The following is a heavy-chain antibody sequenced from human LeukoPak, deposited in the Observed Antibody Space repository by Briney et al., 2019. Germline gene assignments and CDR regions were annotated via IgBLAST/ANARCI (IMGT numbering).Heavy chain of an antibody. Sequence: GGSLRLSCAASGFTFSSYGMHWVRQAPGKGLEWVAVIWYDGSNKYYADSVKGRFTISRDNSKNTLYLQMNSLRAEDTAVYYCARTRYNQHGWSDYWGQGTLVTVSS. J-gene: IGHJ4*02. CDR1: GFTFSSYG. CDR3: ARTRYNQHGWSDY. V-gene: IGHV3-33*01. CDR2: IWYDGSNK. D-gene: IGHD1-14*01.